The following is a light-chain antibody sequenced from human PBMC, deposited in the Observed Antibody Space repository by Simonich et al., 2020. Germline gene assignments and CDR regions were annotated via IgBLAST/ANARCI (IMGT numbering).Light chain of an antibody. CDR2: EGS. Sequence: QSALTQPASVSGSPGQSITISCTGTSSDVGGYNYVSWYQQHPGKAPKLMIYEGSKRPSGVYIRFSGSKSGNTASLTISGLQAEDEADYYCCSYAGSSNWVFGGGTKLTVL. CDR1: SSDVGGYNY. J-gene: IGLJ3*02. V-gene: IGLV2-23*01. CDR3: CSYAGSSNWV.